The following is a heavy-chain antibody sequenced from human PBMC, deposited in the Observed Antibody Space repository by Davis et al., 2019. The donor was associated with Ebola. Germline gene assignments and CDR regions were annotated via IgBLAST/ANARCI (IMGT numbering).Heavy chain of an antibody. CDR2: LIPISGIV. CDR1: GGNFNTYS. J-gene: IGHJ4*02. V-gene: IGHV1-69*13. CDR3: EIIPTAYCGGDCYSA. D-gene: IGHD2-21*02. Sequence: SVKVSCKASGGNFNTYSITWVRQAPGQGLERMGGLIPISGIVDYAQDFQGRLSISADGHMTTAFMDLSSLRSEDTAVYSCEIIPTAYCGGDCYSAWGQGTLVTVSS.